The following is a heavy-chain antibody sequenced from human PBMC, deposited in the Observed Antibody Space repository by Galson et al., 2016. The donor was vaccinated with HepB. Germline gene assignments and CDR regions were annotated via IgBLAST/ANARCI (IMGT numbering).Heavy chain of an antibody. CDR2: ISYSGST. Sequence: TLSLTCTVSGGSISSGYYYWSWIRQLPGKGLEWIGYISYSGSTDYNPSLQSRVTISADTSKNQFSLKLTSVTAADTAVYYCALDHCTGGVCYSSPWYYGMDVWGQGTTVTVSS. V-gene: IGHV4-31*03. J-gene: IGHJ6*02. CDR3: ALDHCTGGVCYSSPWYYGMDV. D-gene: IGHD2-8*02. CDR1: GGSISSGYYY.